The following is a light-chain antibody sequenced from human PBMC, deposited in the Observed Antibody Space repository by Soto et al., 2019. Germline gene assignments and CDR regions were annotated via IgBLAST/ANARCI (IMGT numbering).Light chain of an antibody. CDR2: AAS. CDR1: QAISSW. CDR3: QLANSFPT. V-gene: IGKV1-12*01. Sequence: DIQMTQSPSSVSASVGDRVTITCRASQAISSWLAWYQQKPGEAPKLLIFAASTLQSGVPSRFSGRGAGTHFTLTISSLQPEDSAIYYCQLANSFPTFGRGTRVDLK. J-gene: IGKJ1*01.